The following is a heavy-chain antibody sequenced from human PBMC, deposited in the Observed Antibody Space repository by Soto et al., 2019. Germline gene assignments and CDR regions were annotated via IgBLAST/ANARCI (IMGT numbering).Heavy chain of an antibody. CDR2: IWYDGSNK. D-gene: IGHD2-2*02. CDR3: ARAHYPLRVPAAIVY. CDR1: GFTFSSYG. Sequence: GGSLRLSCAASGFTFSSYGMHWVRQAPGKGLEWVAVIWYDGSNKYYADSVKGRFTISRDNSKNTLYLQMNSLRAEDTAVYYCARAHYPLRVPAAIVYWGQGTLVTVSS. J-gene: IGHJ4*02. V-gene: IGHV3-33*01.